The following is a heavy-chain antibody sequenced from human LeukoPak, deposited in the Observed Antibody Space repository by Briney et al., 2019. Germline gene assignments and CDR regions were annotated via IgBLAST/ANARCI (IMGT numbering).Heavy chain of an antibody. V-gene: IGHV1-2*02. Sequence: ASVKVSCKASGYTFTGYSMHWVRQAPGQGLEWMGWINPNSGGTNYAQKFQGRVTMTRDTSISTAYMELSRLRSDDTAVYYCARGPTTVTINWFDPWGQGTLVTVSS. CDR3: ARGPTTVTINWFDP. CDR1: GYTFTGYS. CDR2: INPNSGGT. J-gene: IGHJ5*02. D-gene: IGHD4-17*01.